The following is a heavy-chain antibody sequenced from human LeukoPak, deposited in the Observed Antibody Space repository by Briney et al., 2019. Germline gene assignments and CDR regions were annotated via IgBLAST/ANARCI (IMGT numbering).Heavy chain of an antibody. Sequence: GESLKISCQSYRXLFTNYWIAWVRQMPGKGLEWMGMIYPGDSETRYSPSFQGQVTISADTSISTAYLQWSSLKASDTAMYFCARTLVYTNGWYYDFWAQGSLVTVSS. CDR2: IYPGDSET. V-gene: IGHV5-51*01. CDR3: ARTLVYTNGWYYDF. D-gene: IGHD6-19*01. J-gene: IGHJ4*02. CDR1: RXLFTNYW.